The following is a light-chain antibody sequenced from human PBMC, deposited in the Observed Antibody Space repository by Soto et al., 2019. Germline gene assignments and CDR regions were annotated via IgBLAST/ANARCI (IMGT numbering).Light chain of an antibody. CDR3: SSYAGSSNV. V-gene: IGLV2-14*02. Sequence: QSALTQPASVSGSPGQSITISCTGTSSDVGSYNLVSWYQQQPGKAPKLMIYEGSKRPSGVPDRFSGSKSGNTASLTVSGLQAEDEADYYCSSYAGSSNVFGTGTKVTVL. CDR1: SSDVGSYNL. CDR2: EGS. J-gene: IGLJ1*01.